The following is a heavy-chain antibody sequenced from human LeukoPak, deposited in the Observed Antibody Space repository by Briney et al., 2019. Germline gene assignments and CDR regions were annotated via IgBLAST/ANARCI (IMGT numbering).Heavy chain of an antibody. CDR1: GFTFSCYG. CDR2: ISGSGDST. D-gene: IGHD3-16*02. Sequence: RGSLRLSCAASGFTFSCYGMSWVRQAPGKGLEWVSGISGSGDSTYYADSVKGRFTISRDNSKNTLYLQMSSLRAEDTAVYYCAKVRYMGNYWDYWGQGTLVTVSS. J-gene: IGHJ4*02. CDR3: AKVRYMGNYWDY. V-gene: IGHV3-23*01.